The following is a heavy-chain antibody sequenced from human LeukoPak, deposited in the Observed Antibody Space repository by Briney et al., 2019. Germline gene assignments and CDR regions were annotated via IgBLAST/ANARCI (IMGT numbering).Heavy chain of an antibody. V-gene: IGHV3-23*01. CDR2: ISGSGGST. CDR3: AKDLPYDSSGYYYGGPFDY. Sequence: PGGSLRLSCAASGFTLSSYAMSWVRQAPGKGLEWVSAISGSGGSTYYADSVKGRFTISRDNSKYTLYLQMNSLRAEDTAVYYCAKDLPYDSSGYYYGGPFDYWGQGTLVTVSS. J-gene: IGHJ4*02. D-gene: IGHD3-22*01. CDR1: GFTLSSYA.